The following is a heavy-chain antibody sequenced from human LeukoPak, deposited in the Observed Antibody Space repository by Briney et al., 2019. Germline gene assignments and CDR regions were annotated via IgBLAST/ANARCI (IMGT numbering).Heavy chain of an antibody. J-gene: IGHJ4*02. CDR2: IFYTGST. CDR1: GDSISSGGHY. V-gene: IGHV4-31*03. Sequence: SETLSLTCTVSGDSISSGGHYWNWLRQRPGKGLEWIGYIFYTGSTYYNPSLKSRVTISVDTSKNQFSLNLSSVTAADTAIYYCARHRRSSRGGSGYSQGRFDYWGQGTLVTLSS. CDR3: ARHRRSSRGGSGYSQGRFDY. D-gene: IGHD3-22*01.